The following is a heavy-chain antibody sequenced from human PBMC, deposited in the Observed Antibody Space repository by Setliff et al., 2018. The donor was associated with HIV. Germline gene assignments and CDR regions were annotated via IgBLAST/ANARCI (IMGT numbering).Heavy chain of an antibody. J-gene: IGHJ4*02. V-gene: IGHV3-11*04. CDR1: GFTFSDFS. Sequence: GGSLRLSCAASGFTFSDFSMSWIRQAPGKGLEWISYISSSDNTMYYADSVKGRFTISRDNAKNSLYLQMNSLRAEDTAVYYCARTGSGSYFRYWGQGTLVTVSS. D-gene: IGHD3-10*01. CDR2: ISSSDNTM. CDR3: ARTGSGSYFRY.